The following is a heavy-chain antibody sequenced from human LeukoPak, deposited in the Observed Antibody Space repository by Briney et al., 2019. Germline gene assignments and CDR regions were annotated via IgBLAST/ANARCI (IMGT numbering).Heavy chain of an antibody. J-gene: IGHJ4*02. CDR2: ISNSVGTT. CDR1: GFTFSNYA. Sequence: GSLRLSCAASGFTFSNYAMSWVRLAPGKGLEWASTISNSVGTTYYADSVKGRFTIPRDNSRNTLYLQVNSLRAEDTALYYCARALYGSGWCQDYWGQGTLVTVSS. V-gene: IGHV3-23*01. D-gene: IGHD6-19*01. CDR3: ARALYGSGWCQDY.